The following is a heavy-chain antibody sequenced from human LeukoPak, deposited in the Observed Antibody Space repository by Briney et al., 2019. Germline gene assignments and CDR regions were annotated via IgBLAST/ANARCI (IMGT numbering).Heavy chain of an antibody. CDR1: GFTFSSYA. J-gene: IGHJ4*02. D-gene: IGHD2-15*01. V-gene: IGHV3-23*01. CDR2: ISGSGSST. CDR3: AKDRYCSGGSCYSGFDY. Sequence: GGSLRLSCAASGFTFSSYAMSWVRQAPGKGLEWVSAISGSGSSTYYADSVKGRFTISRDNSKNTLYLLMNSLRTEDTAVYYCAKDRYCSGGSCYSGFDYWGQGTLVTVSS.